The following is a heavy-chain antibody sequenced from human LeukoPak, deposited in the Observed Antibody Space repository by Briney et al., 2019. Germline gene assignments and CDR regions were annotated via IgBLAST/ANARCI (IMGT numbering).Heavy chain of an antibody. V-gene: IGHV1-18*01. D-gene: IGHD3-10*01. Sequence: SVKVSCKASGYTFTSYGISWVRQAPGQGLEWMGWISAYNGNTNYAQKLQGRVTMTTDTSTSTAYMELRSLRSDDTAVYYCARVYYYGSGSLSYYYYYYMDVWGKGTTVTISS. CDR1: GYTFTSYG. J-gene: IGHJ6*03. CDR3: ARVYYYGSGSLSYYYYYYMDV. CDR2: ISAYNGNT.